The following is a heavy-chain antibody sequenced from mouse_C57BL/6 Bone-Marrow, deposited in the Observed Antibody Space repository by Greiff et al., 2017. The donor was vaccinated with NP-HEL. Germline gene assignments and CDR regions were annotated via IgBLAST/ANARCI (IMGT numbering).Heavy chain of an antibody. D-gene: IGHD1-1*01. Sequence: QVQLQQPGAELVKPGASVKMSCKASGYTFTSYWITWVKQRPGQGLEWIGDIYPGSGSTNYNEKFKSKATLTVDTSSSTAYMQLSSLTSEDSAVYYCARLGLYYYGSSFLYYAMDYWGQGTSVTVSS. CDR1: GYTFTSYW. CDR2: IYPGSGST. V-gene: IGHV1-55*01. CDR3: ARLGLYYYGSSFLYYAMDY. J-gene: IGHJ4*01.